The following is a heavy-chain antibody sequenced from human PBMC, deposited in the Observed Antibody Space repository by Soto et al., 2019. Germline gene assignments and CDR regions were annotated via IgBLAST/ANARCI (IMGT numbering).Heavy chain of an antibody. CDR2: ISYDGSNK. CDR3: AKDLVGGVRYYYGMDV. CDR1: GFTFSSYG. D-gene: IGHD1-26*01. J-gene: IGHJ6*02. V-gene: IGHV3-30*18. Sequence: QVQLVESGGGVVQPGRSLRLSCAASGFTFSSYGMHWVRQAPGKGLEWVAVISYDGSNKNYADSVKGRFTISRDNSKNTLYLQMNSLRAEDTAVYYCAKDLVGGVRYYYGMDVWGQGTTVTVSS.